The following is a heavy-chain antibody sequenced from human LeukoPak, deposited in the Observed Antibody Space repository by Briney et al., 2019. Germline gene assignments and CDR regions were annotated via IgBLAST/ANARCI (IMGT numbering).Heavy chain of an antibody. D-gene: IGHD6-19*01. CDR1: GGTFSSYA. V-gene: IGHV1-69*04. CDR2: IIPILGIA. Sequence: GASVKVSCKASGGTFSSYAISWVRQAPGQGLEWMGRIIPILGIANYAQKFQGRITITADKSTSTAYMELSSLRSEDTAVYYCARGGIAVADDAFGIWGQGTMVTVSS. CDR3: ARGGIAVADDAFGI. J-gene: IGHJ3*02.